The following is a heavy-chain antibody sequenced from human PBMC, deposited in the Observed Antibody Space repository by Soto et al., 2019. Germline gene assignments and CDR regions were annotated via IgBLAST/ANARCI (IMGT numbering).Heavy chain of an antibody. V-gene: IGHV4-31*03. J-gene: IGHJ6*02. CDR3: ARDNPLKNYDFWSGYYGSYGMDV. D-gene: IGHD3-3*01. CDR1: GGSISSGGYY. CDR2: IYYSGST. Sequence: SETLSLTCTVSGGSISSGGYYWSGSRQHPGKGVEWIGYIYYSGSTYYNPSLKSRVTISVDTSKNQFSLKLSSVTAADTAVYYCARDNPLKNYDFWSGYYGSYGMDVWGQGTTVTVSS.